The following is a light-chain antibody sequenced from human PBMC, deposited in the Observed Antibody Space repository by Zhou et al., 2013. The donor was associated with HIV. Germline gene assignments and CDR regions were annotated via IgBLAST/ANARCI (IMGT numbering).Light chain of an antibody. CDR3: QQYGNFPGVT. Sequence: TQFPATLSVSPGETVTVSCRASQSIGRNLAWYQQKRGQAPRLLIYGASSRATGIPDRFSGSGSGTDFTLKINRLEPEDFAVYYCQQYGNFPGVTFGGGTKVEIK. CDR2: GAS. J-gene: IGKJ4*01. CDR1: QSIGRN. V-gene: IGKV3-20*01.